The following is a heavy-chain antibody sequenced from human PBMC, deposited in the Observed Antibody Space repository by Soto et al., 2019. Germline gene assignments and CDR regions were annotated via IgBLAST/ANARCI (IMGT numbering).Heavy chain of an antibody. V-gene: IGHV5-51*03. CDR1: GYAFTSYA. Sequence: GASVTVSCKASGYAFTSYAMHWVRQMPGKGLEWLGIIYPGDPDTKYSTPFLGQVTLSADKSISTAYLQWSSLKASDTAMYYCANHDTAMVKAAFEIWGQGTMVTVSS. CDR2: IYPGDPDT. CDR3: ANHDTAMVKAAFEI. D-gene: IGHD5-18*01. J-gene: IGHJ3*02.